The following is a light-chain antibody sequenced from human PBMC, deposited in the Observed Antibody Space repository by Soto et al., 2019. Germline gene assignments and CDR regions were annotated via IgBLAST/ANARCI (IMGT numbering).Light chain of an antibody. CDR2: AAS. J-gene: IGKJ4*01. CDR1: QGISSY. CDR3: QERDSFPRS. Sequence: IQLTQSPSSLSASVGDRVTITCRASQGISSYLAWYQQKPGKAPKLLIYAASTLQSGVPSRFSGSGSGTDFTLTISSLQTEDFPSYYCQERDSFPRSFGGGTKWDI. V-gene: IGKV1-9*01.